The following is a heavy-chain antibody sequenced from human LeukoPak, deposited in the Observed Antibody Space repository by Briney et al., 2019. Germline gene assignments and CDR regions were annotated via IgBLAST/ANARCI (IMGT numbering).Heavy chain of an antibody. Sequence: PSETLSLTCAVSGYSISSGYYWGGLRQPPGKGLEWIGNIYHSGSTYYNPSLKSRVTISLDTSKNQFSLKLSSVAAADTAMYYCARRDQRNWFDPWGQGTLVTVSS. CDR1: GYSISSGYY. J-gene: IGHJ5*02. V-gene: IGHV4-38-2*01. CDR3: ARRDQRNWFDP. D-gene: IGHD2-2*01. CDR2: IYHSGST.